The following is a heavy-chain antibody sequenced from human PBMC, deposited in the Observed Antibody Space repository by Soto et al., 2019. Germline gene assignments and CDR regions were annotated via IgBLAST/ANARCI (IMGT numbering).Heavy chain of an antibody. J-gene: IGHJ6*02. V-gene: IGHV5-10-1*01. CDR2: IDPSDSYT. Sequence: GESLKISCKGSGYSFTSYWISWVRQMPGKGLEWMGRIDPSDSYTNYSPSFQGHVTISADTSISTAYLQWSSLKASDTAMYYWARRGVVVAATSPDYYYYYGRDVWGRGNTGTAS. D-gene: IGHD2-15*01. CDR1: GYSFTSYW. CDR3: ARRGVVVAATSPDYYYYYGRDV.